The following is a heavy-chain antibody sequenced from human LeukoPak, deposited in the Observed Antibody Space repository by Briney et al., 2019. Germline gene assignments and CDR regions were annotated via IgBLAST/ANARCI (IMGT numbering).Heavy chain of an antibody. Sequence: PSETLSLTCTVSGGSISSYYWSWIRQPAGKGLEWIGRIYTSGSTNYNPSLKSRVTMSVDTSKNQFSLKLSSVTAADTAVYYCARTPLLRYFDWLRHFDYWGQGTLVTVSS. CDR1: GGSISSYY. CDR2: IYTSGST. CDR3: ARTPLLRYFDWLRHFDY. J-gene: IGHJ4*02. V-gene: IGHV4-4*07. D-gene: IGHD3-9*01.